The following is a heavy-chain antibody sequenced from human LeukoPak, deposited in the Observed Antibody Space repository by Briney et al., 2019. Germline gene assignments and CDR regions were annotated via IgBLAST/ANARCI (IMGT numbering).Heavy chain of an antibody. J-gene: IGHJ4*02. CDR2: IKEDGSER. CDR3: ARGTVVTPGMDY. D-gene: IGHD4-23*01. V-gene: IGHV3-7*05. Sequence: PGGSLRLSCAASGFTFSSYWMNWVRQAPGKGLEWVANIKEDGSERDYVDSVKGRFTISRDNAKNSLYLQMNGLRVEDTAVYYCARGTVVTPGMDYWGQGTLVTVSS. CDR1: GFTFSSYW.